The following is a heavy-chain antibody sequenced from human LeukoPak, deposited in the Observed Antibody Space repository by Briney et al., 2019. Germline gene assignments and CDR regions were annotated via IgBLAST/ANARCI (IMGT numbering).Heavy chain of an antibody. CDR1: GGSISSGTYY. CDR2: ISTSGST. CDR3: ARTAYYYPVDV. Sequence: NSSETLSLTCTVSGGSISSGTYYWSWIRQPAGKGLEWIGRISTSGSTNYHPSLKSRVTISVDTSKNQFSLKLSSVTAADTAAYYCARTAYYYPVDVWGQGTTVTVSS. V-gene: IGHV4-61*02. J-gene: IGHJ6*02.